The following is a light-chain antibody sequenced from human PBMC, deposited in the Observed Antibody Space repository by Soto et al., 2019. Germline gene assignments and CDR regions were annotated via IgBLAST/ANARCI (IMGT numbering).Light chain of an antibody. J-gene: IGKJ1*01. CDR1: QTISDY. Sequence: DIQMTQSPSSLSASVGERVTITCRASQTISDYVNWYQQKPGKAPNLLIYAASSLQSGAPSRFSGTGSGTDFTLTISSLQPEDFGTYYCQQYTDWPLTFGQGTKVDIK. CDR2: AAS. CDR3: QQYTDWPLT. V-gene: IGKV1-39*01.